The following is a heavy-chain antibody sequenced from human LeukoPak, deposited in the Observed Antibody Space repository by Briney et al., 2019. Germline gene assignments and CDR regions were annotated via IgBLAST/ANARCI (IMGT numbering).Heavy chain of an antibody. CDR2: ISYDGSNK. CDR1: GFTFSSYA. Sequence: GGSLRLSCAASGFTFSSYAMHWVRQAPGKGLEWVAVISYDGSNKYYADSVKGRFTISRDNSKNTLYLQMNSLRAEGTAVYYCARERATSFDYWGQGTLVTVSS. D-gene: IGHD5-12*01. J-gene: IGHJ4*02. CDR3: ARERATSFDY. V-gene: IGHV3-30*04.